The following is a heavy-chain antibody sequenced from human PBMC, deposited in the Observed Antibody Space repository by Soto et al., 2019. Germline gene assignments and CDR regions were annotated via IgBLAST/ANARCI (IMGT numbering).Heavy chain of an antibody. CDR2: ISSSGSTI. Sequence: GGALRLSCAASGFTFSSYEMNWVRQAPGKGLEWVSYISSSGSTIYYADSVKGRFTISRDNAKNSLYLQMNSLRAEDTAVYYCARVPDYYYYGMDVWGQGTTVTV. J-gene: IGHJ6*02. CDR3: ARVPDYYYYGMDV. V-gene: IGHV3-48*03. CDR1: GFTFSSYE.